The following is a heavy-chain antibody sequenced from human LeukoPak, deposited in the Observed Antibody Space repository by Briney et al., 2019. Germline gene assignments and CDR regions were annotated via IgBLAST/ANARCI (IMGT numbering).Heavy chain of an antibody. CDR3: ARGSGSSWYFYFDY. V-gene: IGHV3-21*04. D-gene: IGHD6-13*01. J-gene: IGHJ4*02. CDR2: ISSSSRYI. Sequence: GGSLRLSCSASGFTFSTYSINWVRQAPGKGLEWVSSISSSSRYIYYADSVKGRFTISRDNAKNSVYLQMNSLRAEDTALYYCARGSGSSWYFYFDYWGQGTLVTVSS. CDR1: GFTFSTYS.